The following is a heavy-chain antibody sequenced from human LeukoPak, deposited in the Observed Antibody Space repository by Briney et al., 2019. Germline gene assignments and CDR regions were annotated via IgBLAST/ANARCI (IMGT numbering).Heavy chain of an antibody. D-gene: IGHD6-13*01. CDR3: ARDTYSSSWYEGQFDY. Sequence: PGGSLRLSCAASGFTFSSYSMNWVRQAPGKGLEWVSYISSSSSTIYYADSVKGRFTISRDNAKNSLYLQMNSLRAEDTAVHYCARDTYSSSWYEGQFDYWGQGTLVTVSS. CDR1: GFTFSSYS. J-gene: IGHJ4*02. V-gene: IGHV3-48*01. CDR2: ISSSSSTI.